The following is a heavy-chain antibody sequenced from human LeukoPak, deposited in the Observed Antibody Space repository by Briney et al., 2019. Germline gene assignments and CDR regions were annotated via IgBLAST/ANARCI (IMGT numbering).Heavy chain of an antibody. J-gene: IGHJ5*02. D-gene: IGHD3-10*01. CDR1: GASIGSNKYY. Sequence: SETLSLTCTVSGASIGSNKYYWGWIRQSPGKGLEWIGSVYYTGITYYNPSLESRITISVDTSKNQFSLKLTSVTAADTAMYYCARLGWLYGSGSMNWFDTWGQGTLVAVSS. CDR2: VYYTGIT. CDR3: ARLGWLYGSGSMNWFDT. V-gene: IGHV4-39*01.